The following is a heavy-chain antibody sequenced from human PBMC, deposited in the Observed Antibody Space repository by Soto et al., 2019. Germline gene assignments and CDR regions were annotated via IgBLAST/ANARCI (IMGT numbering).Heavy chain of an antibody. CDR3: ARAYIVVVPAARQAFDI. V-gene: IGHV3-66*01. J-gene: IGHJ3*02. CDR2: IYSGGST. Sequence: GGSLRLSCAASGFTVSSNYMSWVRQAPGKGLEWVSVIYSGGSTYYADSVKGRFTISRDNSKNTLYLQMNSLRDEDTAVYYCARAYIVVVPAARQAFDIWGQGTMVTVSS. D-gene: IGHD2-2*01. CDR1: GFTVSSNY.